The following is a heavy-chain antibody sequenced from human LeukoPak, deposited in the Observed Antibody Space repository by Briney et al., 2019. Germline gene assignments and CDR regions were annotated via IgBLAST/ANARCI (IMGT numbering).Heavy chain of an antibody. V-gene: IGHV4-39*07. Sequence: SETLSLTCTVSGASINIDTNYWGWVRQPPGKGLEWIGSVHSGGRTHSNPSLKTRLTMSRDASQNQFSLQVRSLTAADTAVYFCAMYTSGTMFDSWGQGILVTVSS. D-gene: IGHD3-3*01. J-gene: IGHJ4*02. CDR2: VHSGGRT. CDR3: AMYTSGTMFDS. CDR1: GASINIDTNY.